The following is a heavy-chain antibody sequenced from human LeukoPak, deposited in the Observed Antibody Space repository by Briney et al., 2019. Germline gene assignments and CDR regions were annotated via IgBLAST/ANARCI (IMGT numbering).Heavy chain of an antibody. V-gene: IGHV3-21*01. D-gene: IGHD3-10*01. CDR1: GFTFSSYS. Sequence: GGSLRLYCAASGFTFSSYSMNWVRQAPGKGLGWVSSISSSSSYIYYADSVKGRFTISRDNAKNSLYLQMNSLRAEDTAVYYCARGGLDVLLWFGESRWGQGTLVTVSS. J-gene: IGHJ4*02. CDR2: ISSSSSYI. CDR3: ARGGLDVLLWFGESR.